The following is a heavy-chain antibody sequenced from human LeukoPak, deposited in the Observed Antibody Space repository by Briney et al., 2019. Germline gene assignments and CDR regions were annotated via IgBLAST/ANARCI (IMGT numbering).Heavy chain of an antibody. CDR1: GFTFSSYE. Sequence: GGSLRLSCAASGFTFSSYEMNWVRQAPGKGLEWVAYISSSGSTIYYADSVKGRFTICRDNAKNSLYLQMNSLRAEDTAVYYCAELGITMIGGVWGKGTTVTISS. J-gene: IGHJ6*04. V-gene: IGHV3-48*03. D-gene: IGHD3-10*02. CDR2: ISSSGSTI. CDR3: AELGITMIGGV.